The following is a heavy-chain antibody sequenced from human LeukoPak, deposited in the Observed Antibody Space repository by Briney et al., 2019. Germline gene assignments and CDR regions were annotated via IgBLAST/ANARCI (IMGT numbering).Heavy chain of an antibody. J-gene: IGHJ4*02. CDR3: TTTGGRDGDF. CDR2: IDPSGNNA. Sequence: MTWLRQAPGKGPEWLSLIDPSGNNAYYADSVKGRFTISRDNAKNSLYLQMNGLRVEDTAVYYCTTTGGRDGDFWGQGTLVTVSS. D-gene: IGHD5-24*01. V-gene: IGHV3-11*01.